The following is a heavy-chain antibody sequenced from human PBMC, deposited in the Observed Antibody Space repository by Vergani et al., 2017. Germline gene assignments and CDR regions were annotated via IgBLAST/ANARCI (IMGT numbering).Heavy chain of an antibody. CDR2: VSTGTKSQ. J-gene: IGHJ4*02. CDR1: GFDFSTYF. Sequence: QLVESGGGWVQPGGSLRLSCVVSGFDFSTYFMNWVRQAPGKGLEWVSFVSTGTKSQSYAESVKGRFTISRDNSKSTLFLQMNGLTSEDTAIYCCAQCANSVPHLPVYWGQGALVAVSS. D-gene: IGHD5/OR15-5a*01. CDR3: AQCANSVPHLPVY. V-gene: IGHV3-48*03.